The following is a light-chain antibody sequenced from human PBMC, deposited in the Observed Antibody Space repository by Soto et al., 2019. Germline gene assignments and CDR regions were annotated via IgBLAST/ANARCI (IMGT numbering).Light chain of an antibody. CDR2: VES. CDR1: QNIANY. CDR3: QQSCGSPPIT. Sequence: DIQMTQSPSSLSASLGDTVTISCRASQNIANYLQWYQQKAGKAPEVMLYVESVLKDGGSSMFSGSGYGTDFTLTITNRQHEDVALYYCQQSCGSPPITCGQGTRMDIK. V-gene: IGKV1-39*01. J-gene: IGKJ5*01.